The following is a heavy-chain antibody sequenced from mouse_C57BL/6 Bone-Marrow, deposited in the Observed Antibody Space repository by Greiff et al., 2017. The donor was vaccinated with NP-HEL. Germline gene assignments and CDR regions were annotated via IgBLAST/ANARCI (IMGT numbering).Heavy chain of an antibody. Sequence: EVQLVESGGGLVKPGGSLKLSCAASGFTFSSYAMSWVRQTPEKRLEWVATISDGGSYTYYPDNVRGRFTISRDNAKNNLYLQMSHLKSEDTAMYYCARDRTLTGTDYFDYWGQGTTLTVSS. CDR1: GFTFSSYA. D-gene: IGHD4-1*01. V-gene: IGHV5-4*01. J-gene: IGHJ2*01. CDR3: ARDRTLTGTDYFDY. CDR2: ISDGGSYT.